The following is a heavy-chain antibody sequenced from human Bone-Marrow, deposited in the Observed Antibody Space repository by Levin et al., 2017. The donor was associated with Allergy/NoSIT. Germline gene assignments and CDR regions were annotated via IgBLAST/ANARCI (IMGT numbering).Heavy chain of an antibody. CDR2: INHSGST. Sequence: NPSETLSLTCAVYGGSFSGYYWSWIRQPPGKGLEWIGEINHSGSTNYNPSLKSRVTISVDTSKNQFSLKLSSVTAADTAVYYCARVGYSNLEWGYDYWGQGTLVTVSS. D-gene: IGHD4-11*01. CDR1: GGSFSGYY. V-gene: IGHV4-34*01. CDR3: ARVGYSNLEWGYDY. J-gene: IGHJ4*02.